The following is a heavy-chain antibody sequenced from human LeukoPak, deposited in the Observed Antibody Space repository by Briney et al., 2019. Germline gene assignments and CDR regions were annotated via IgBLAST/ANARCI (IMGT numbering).Heavy chain of an antibody. V-gene: IGHV4-59*05. CDR3: VRHDGRGGATMGALDS. CDR1: GGSISSYY. D-gene: IGHD4/OR15-4a*01. Sequence: ASETLSLTCTVSGGSISSYYWSWIRQPPGKGLEWIGSIYYGRTTYYNPSLNNRVSISVVTSKNQFSLQLNSMSAADTAVYYCVRHDGRGGATMGALDSWGQGSLVTVSS. J-gene: IGHJ4*02. CDR2: IYYGRTT.